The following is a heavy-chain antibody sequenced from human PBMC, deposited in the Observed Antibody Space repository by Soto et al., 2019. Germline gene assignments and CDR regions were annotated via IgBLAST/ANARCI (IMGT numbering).Heavy chain of an antibody. J-gene: IGHJ4*02. D-gene: IGHD4-4*01. CDR3: AKDKVYSNYQYYFAS. V-gene: IGHV3-9*01. Sequence: EVQLVESGGGWVQPGRSLRLSCAASGFTFENYAMHWVRQGPGKGLEWVAGISWKSGSIGYADSVRGRFTISRDNAKNSRYLQMNSLRPEDTALYYCAKDKVYSNYQYYFASWGQGTLVTVSS. CDR1: GFTFENYA. CDR2: ISWKSGSI.